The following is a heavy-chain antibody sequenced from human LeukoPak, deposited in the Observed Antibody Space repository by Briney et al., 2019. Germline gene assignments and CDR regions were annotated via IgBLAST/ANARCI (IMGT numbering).Heavy chain of an antibody. CDR2: IYYSGST. CDR1: GGSISSYY. CDR3: ARMIVGYSYTYYFDY. V-gene: IGHV4-59*01. Sequence: SETLSLTCTVSGGSISSYYWSWIRQPPGKGLEWIGYIYYSGSTNYNPSLKSRVTISVDTSKNQFSLKLSSVTAADTAVYYCARMIVGYSYTYYFDYWGQGTLVTVSS. J-gene: IGHJ4*02. D-gene: IGHD5-18*01.